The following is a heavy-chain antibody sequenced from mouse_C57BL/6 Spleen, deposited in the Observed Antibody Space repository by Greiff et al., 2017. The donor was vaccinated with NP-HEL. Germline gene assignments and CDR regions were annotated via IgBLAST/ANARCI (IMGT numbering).Heavy chain of an antibody. J-gene: IGHJ4*01. V-gene: IGHV1-64*01. D-gene: IGHD2-12*01. CDR1: GYTFTSYW. CDR3: ARVRLLYDDAMDY. Sequence: QVQLKQPGAELVKPGASVKLSCKASGYTFTSYWMHWVKQRPGQGLEWIGMIHPNSGSTNYNEKFKSKATLTVDKSSSTAYMQLSSLTSEDSAVYYCARVRLLYDDAMDYWGQGTSVTVSS. CDR2: IHPNSGST.